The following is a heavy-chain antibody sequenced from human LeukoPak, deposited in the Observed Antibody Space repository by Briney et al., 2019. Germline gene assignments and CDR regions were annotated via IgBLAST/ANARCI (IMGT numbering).Heavy chain of an antibody. CDR3: AKDAPYVDMATMVKAYFFDY. CDR2: ISGGGDST. CDR1: GFTFSNNA. V-gene: IGHV3-23*01. D-gene: IGHD5-24*01. J-gene: IGHJ4*02. Sequence: GGSLRLSCAASGFTFSNNAMSWVRQAPGKGLEWVSGISGGGDSTSYADSVKGRFTISRDNSRNTLYLQMNSLRAEDTAIYYCAKDAPYVDMATMVKAYFFDYWGQGTPVTVSS.